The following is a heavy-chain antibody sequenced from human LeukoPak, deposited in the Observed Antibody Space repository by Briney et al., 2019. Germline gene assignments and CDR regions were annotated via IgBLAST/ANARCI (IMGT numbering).Heavy chain of an antibody. D-gene: IGHD5-12*01. J-gene: IGHJ4*02. V-gene: IGHV4-34*01. CDR2: INHSGST. Sequence: SETLSLTCAVYGGSFSGYYWSWIRQPPGKGLEWIGEINHSGSTNYNPSLKSRVTISVDTSKNQFSLKLSPVTAADTAVYYCARTVRWGLRLFYFDYWGQGTLVTVSS. CDR3: ARTVRWGLRLFYFDY. CDR1: GGSFSGYY.